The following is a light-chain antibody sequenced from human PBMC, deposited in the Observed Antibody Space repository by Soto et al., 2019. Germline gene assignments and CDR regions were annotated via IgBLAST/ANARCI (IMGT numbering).Light chain of an antibody. J-gene: IGKJ1*01. CDR3: QQYGSSPPT. CDR2: GAS. V-gene: IGKV3-20*01. CDR1: QRVSSSY. Sequence: EIVLTQSPGTLSLSPGERATLSCRASQRVSSSYLAWYPQKPGQAPRLLIYGASSRATGIPDRFSGSGSGTDFTLTISRLEPEDFAVYYCQQYGSSPPTFGQGTKVDIK.